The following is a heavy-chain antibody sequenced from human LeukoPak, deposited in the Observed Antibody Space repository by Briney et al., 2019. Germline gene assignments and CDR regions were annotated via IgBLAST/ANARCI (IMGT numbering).Heavy chain of an antibody. CDR1: GGSFSGYY. J-gene: IGHJ5*02. CDR3: ARHGSGYYFWFDP. Sequence: SETLSLTCAVYGGSFSGYYWSWIRQPPGKGLEWIGEINHSGNTNYNPSLKSRVTISVDTSKNQFSLKLSSVTAADTAVYYCARHGSGYYFWFDPWGQGTLVTVSS. V-gene: IGHV4-34*01. D-gene: IGHD3-22*01. CDR2: INHSGNT.